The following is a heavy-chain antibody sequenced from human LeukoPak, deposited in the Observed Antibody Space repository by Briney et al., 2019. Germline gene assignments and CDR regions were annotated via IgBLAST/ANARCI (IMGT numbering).Heavy chain of an antibody. J-gene: IGHJ6*02. CDR2: ISGSGGST. CDR3: ARDMYYGSGTPMQYGMDV. D-gene: IGHD3-10*01. Sequence: GGSLRLSCAASGFTFSSYAMSLVRQAPGKGLEWVSAISGSGGSTYYADSVKGRFTISRDNSKNTLYLQMNSLRAEDTAVYYCARDMYYGSGTPMQYGMDVWGQGTTVTVSS. CDR1: GFTFSSYA. V-gene: IGHV3-23*01.